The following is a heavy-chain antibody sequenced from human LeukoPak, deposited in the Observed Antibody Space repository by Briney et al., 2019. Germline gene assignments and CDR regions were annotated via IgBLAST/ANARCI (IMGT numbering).Heavy chain of an antibody. CDR3: AKELSSDYYTFDD. CDR1: GFTFSGYG. V-gene: IGHV3-30*18. CDR2: ISYDGSSK. J-gene: IGHJ4*02. D-gene: IGHD3-22*01. Sequence: GGSLRLSCAASGFTFSGYGMHWVRQAPDKGLEWVAVISYDGSSKYYADSVKGRFTISRDNSKNTLYLQMNSLRAEDTAVYYCAKELSSDYYTFDDWGQGTLVTVSS.